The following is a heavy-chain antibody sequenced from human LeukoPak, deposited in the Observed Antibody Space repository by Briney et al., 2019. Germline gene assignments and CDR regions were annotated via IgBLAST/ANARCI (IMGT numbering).Heavy chain of an antibody. D-gene: IGHD1-7*01. V-gene: IGHV4-61*08. CDR1: SGSIGSDALY. CDR3: ARTDWNYMYFDY. J-gene: IGHJ4*02. CDR2: IYDSGST. Sequence: SETLSLTCTVSSGSIGSDALYWSWIRQPPGKGLEWIGYIYDSGSTSYNPSLKSRVTISVDTSKNQFSLKLSSVTAADTAVYYCARTDWNYMYFDYWGQGTLVTVSS.